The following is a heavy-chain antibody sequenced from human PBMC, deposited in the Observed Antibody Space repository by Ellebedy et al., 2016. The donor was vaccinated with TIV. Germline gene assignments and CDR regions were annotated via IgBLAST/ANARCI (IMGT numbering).Heavy chain of an antibody. CDR2: IRSESFGGTR. Sequence: PGGSLRLSCTTSGFTFGDYALTWTCQGPGKDLERVGCIRSESFGGTRDYAASVQRRFIVSRDDAKGIAYLQMNRLKTEETAVYYCGRVDDNGMLTGPIDSWGQGTLVTVSS. V-gene: IGHV3-49*03. D-gene: IGHD3-9*01. CDR1: GFTFGDYA. J-gene: IGHJ4*02. CDR3: GRVDDNGMLTGPIDS.